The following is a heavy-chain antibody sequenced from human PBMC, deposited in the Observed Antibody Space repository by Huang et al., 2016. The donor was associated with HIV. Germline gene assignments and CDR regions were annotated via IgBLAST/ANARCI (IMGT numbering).Heavy chain of an antibody. Sequence: EVQLVESGGGLVQPGGSLRLSCAASGFSISSYWMHWVRQAPGKGLVWVSRISGDGSSTSYADAVKGRFTISRDNAKNTLYLQMNSLRAEDTAVYYCARDPRIQSWLNFFDYWGQGTLVSVSS. CDR1: GFSISSYW. J-gene: IGHJ4*02. CDR2: ISGDGSST. D-gene: IGHD3-22*01. CDR3: ARDPRIQSWLNFFDY. V-gene: IGHV3-74*01.